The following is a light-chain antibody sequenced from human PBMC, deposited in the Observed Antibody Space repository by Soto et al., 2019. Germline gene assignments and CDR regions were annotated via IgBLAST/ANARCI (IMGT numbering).Light chain of an antibody. V-gene: IGLV2-14*01. CDR2: EVF. CDR3: SSYSSGNNLYV. J-gene: IGLJ1*01. Sequence: QSALTQPASVSGSPGQSITISCTGTSNDIGVYNYVSWYQQHPGKAPRLIIYEVFNRPSGISHRFSGSKSGNTASLTISGLQTEDEADYYCSSYSSGNNLYVFGTGTKLTVL. CDR1: SNDIGVYNY.